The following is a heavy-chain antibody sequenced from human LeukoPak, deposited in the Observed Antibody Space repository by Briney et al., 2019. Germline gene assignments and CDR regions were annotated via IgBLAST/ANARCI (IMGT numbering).Heavy chain of an antibody. CDR3: AREGFIAVVTAIKERYYYYGMDV. CDR2: IIPIFGIA. CDR1: GGTFSSYA. V-gene: IGHV1-69*04. D-gene: IGHD2-21*02. J-gene: IGHJ6*02. Sequence: SVRVSCKASGGTFSSYAISWVRQAPGQGLEWMGRIIPIFGIANYAQKFQGRVTITADKSTSTAYMELSSLRSEDTAVYYCAREGFIAVVTAIKERYYYYGMDVWGQGTTVTVSS.